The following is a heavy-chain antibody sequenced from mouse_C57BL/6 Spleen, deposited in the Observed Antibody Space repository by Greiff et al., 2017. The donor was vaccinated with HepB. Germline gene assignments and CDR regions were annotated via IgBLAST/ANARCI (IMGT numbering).Heavy chain of an antibody. Sequence: QVQLQQSGPGLVQPSQSLSITCTVSGFSLTSYGVHWVRQSPGKGLEWLGVIWSGGSTDYNAAFISRLSISKDNSKSQVFFKMTSLQADDTAIYYCASPYTMVTTGAMDYWGQGTSVTVSS. CDR1: GFSLTSYG. V-gene: IGHV2-2*01. J-gene: IGHJ4*01. CDR2: IWSGGST. CDR3: ASPYTMVTTGAMDY. D-gene: IGHD2-2*01.